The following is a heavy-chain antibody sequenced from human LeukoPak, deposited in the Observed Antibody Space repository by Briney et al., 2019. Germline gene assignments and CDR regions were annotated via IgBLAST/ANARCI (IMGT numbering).Heavy chain of an antibody. CDR2: ISSAGTT. CDR1: GFTVSSSY. Sequence: GGSLRLSCAASGFTVSSSYMSWVRQAPGKGLEWVSIISSAGTTYYADSVKGRFTISRDNSKNTVYLQVNSLRDEDTAVYYCARDLEAANTYYFDYWGQGTIVTVSS. D-gene: IGHD6-13*01. V-gene: IGHV3-66*01. J-gene: IGHJ4*02. CDR3: ARDLEAANTYYFDY.